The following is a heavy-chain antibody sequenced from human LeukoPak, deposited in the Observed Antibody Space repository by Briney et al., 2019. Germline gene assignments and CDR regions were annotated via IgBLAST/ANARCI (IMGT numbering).Heavy chain of an antibody. J-gene: IGHJ3*02. V-gene: IGHV3-23*01. CDR2: ISRSGGST. D-gene: IGHD5-24*01. CDR3: ARWGVGWLQFSDAFDI. CDR1: GFTFSSYA. Sequence: GGSLRLSCAASGFTFSSYAMSWVRQAPGKGLEWVSAISRSGGSTNYADSVKGRFTISRDNSKNTVYLQMNSLRAEYTAVYYCARWGVGWLQFSDAFDIWGQGTMVTVSS.